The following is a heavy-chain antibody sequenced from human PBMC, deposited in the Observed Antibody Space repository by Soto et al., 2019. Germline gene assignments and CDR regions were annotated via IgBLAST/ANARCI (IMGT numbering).Heavy chain of an antibody. J-gene: IGHJ4*02. CDR2: IYYSWST. CDR1: GGSISSGGYY. CDR3: ARFSYALRRIDY. D-gene: IGHD5-12*01. Sequence: PSETLSLTCTVSGGSISSGGYYWSWIRQHPGKGLEWIGYIYYSWSTYYNPSLKSRVTISVDTSKNQFSLKLSSVTAADTAVYYCARFSYALRRIDYWGQGTLVTVSS. V-gene: IGHV4-31*03.